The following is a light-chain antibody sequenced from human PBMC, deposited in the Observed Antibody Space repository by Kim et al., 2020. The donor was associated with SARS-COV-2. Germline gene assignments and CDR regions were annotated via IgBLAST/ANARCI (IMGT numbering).Light chain of an antibody. Sequence: QSALTQPASVSGSPGQTVTISCTGTSSDVGGQIYVSWYQQHPDKAPKLMIYDVTKRPPGVSDRFSCSKSGNTASLTISGLQSEDDADYYCSSSTSANTYLFGTGTKVTVL. V-gene: IGLV2-14*01. CDR3: SSSTSANTYL. J-gene: IGLJ1*01. CDR1: SSDVGGQIY. CDR2: DVT.